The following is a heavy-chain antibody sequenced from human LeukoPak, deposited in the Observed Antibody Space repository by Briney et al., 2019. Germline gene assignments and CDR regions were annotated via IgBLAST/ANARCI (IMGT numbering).Heavy chain of an antibody. V-gene: IGHV3-33*01. CDR1: GFTFSSYG. D-gene: IGHD2-2*01. CDR2: IWYDGSNK. Sequence: GGSLRLSCAASGFTFSSYGMHWVRQAPGKGLEWVAVIWYDGSNKYYADSVKGRFTISRDNSKNTLYLQMNSLRAKDTAVYYCARDERCSSTSCQDYWGQGTLVTVSS. CDR3: ARDERCSSTSCQDY. J-gene: IGHJ4*02.